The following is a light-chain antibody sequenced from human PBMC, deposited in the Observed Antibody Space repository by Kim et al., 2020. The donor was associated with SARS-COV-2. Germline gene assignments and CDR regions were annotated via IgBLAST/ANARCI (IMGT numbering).Light chain of an antibody. CDR2: GKN. Sequence: SSELTQDPAVSVALGQTVRITCQGDSLRSYYATWYQQKPGQAPIVVIYGKNNRPSGIPDRFSGSSSGNTASLTITGTQAGDEADYYCTPRDSNDTLVF. CDR1: SLRSYY. J-gene: IGLJ2*01. CDR3: TPRDSNDTLV. V-gene: IGLV3-19*01.